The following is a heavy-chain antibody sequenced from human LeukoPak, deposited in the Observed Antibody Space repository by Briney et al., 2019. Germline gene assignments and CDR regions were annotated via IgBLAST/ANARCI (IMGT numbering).Heavy chain of an antibody. CDR3: ARLSRGSSSWYGIDY. CDR1: GGTFSSYA. CDR2: IIPIFGTA. Sequence: SVTVSCKASGGTFSSYAISWVRQAPGQGLEWMGGIIPIFGTANYAQKFQGRVTITADESTSTAYMELSSLRSEDTAVYYCARLSRGSSSWYGIDYWGQGTLVTVSS. J-gene: IGHJ4*02. V-gene: IGHV1-69*13. D-gene: IGHD6-13*01.